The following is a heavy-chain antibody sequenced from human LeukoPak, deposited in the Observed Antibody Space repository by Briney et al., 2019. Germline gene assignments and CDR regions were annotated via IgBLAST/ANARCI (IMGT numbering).Heavy chain of an antibody. D-gene: IGHD3-10*01. V-gene: IGHV3-23*01. CDR2: ISGSGGST. Sequence: PGGSLRLSCAASGLTFSSYGMSWVRQAPGKGLEWVSAISGSGGSTYYADSVKGRFTISRDNSKNTLYLQMNSLRAEDTAVYYCAKLDNYYGSGSYYIFDYWGQGTLVTVSS. J-gene: IGHJ4*02. CDR1: GLTFSSYG. CDR3: AKLDNYYGSGSYYIFDY.